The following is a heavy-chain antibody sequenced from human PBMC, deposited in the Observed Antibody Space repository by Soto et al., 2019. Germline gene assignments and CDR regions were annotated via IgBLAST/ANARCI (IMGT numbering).Heavy chain of an antibody. CDR1: GYSFTSLW. J-gene: IGHJ4*02. CDR2: IYPGDSDT. D-gene: IGHD3-22*01. V-gene: IGHV5-51*01. CDR3: ARLGVGITMIVVCNQAFDX. Sequence: VEALKIYWKGSGYSFTSLWIGRVCQMPGKGLELMGIIYPGDSDTRYSPSFQGQVTISAYKSISTAYLQWSSLKASDTAMYYCARLGVGITMIVVCNQAFDXWGQGTLVTFSX.